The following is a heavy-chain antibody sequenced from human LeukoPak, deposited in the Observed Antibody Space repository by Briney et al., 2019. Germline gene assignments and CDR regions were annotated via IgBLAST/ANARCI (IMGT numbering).Heavy chain of an antibody. Sequence: PGGSLRLSCAASGFTFSNSAMNWARQAPGKGLEWVSGISGSGGSTYYADSVKGRFTISRDNSKNTLYLQMNSLRVEDTAVYYCARDESITMTLWGQGTLVTVSS. CDR2: ISGSGGST. J-gene: IGHJ4*02. D-gene: IGHD3-22*01. V-gene: IGHV3-23*01. CDR1: GFTFSNSA. CDR3: ARDESITMTL.